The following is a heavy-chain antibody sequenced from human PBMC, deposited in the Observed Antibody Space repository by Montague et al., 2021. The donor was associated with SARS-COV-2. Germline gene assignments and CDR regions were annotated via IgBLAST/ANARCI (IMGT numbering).Heavy chain of an antibody. V-gene: IGHV3-23*01. D-gene: IGHD6-19*01. Sequence: SLRLSWSASGFIFSNYAMTWVRQAPGKGLEWVSTMSGSGVRRDYADSVKGRFTISRDSSKNTLYLQMNSMRVEDTAVYYCAKDTATIRIAVALMDVWGQGTTVIVSS. CDR3: AKDTATIRIAVALMDV. CDR2: MSGSGVRR. CDR1: GFIFSNYA. J-gene: IGHJ6*02.